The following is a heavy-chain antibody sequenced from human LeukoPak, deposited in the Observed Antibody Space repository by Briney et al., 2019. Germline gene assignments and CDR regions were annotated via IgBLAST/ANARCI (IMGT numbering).Heavy chain of an antibody. CDR3: TRPVLGFDV. CDR1: GYTFTSYF. Sequence: ASVKVSCKASGYTFTSYFMHWVRQAPGQGLEWMGIINPSGGSSSYAQKFQGRVTMTRDMSTSTVYMELNSLRSEDTAVYYCTRPVLGFDVWGQGTMVTVSS. V-gene: IGHV1-46*03. J-gene: IGHJ3*01. CDR2: INPSGGSS. D-gene: IGHD3-16*01.